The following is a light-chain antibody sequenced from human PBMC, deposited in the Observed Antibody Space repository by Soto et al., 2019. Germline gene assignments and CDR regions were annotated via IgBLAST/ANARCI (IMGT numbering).Light chain of an antibody. CDR2: DVS. CDR3: SSYISSNTPKGV. Sequence: QSVLTQTASVSGSPGQSISISCTGTSSDDGGYNYVSWYQQHPGKAPKLMIYDVSNRPSGVSNRFSGSKSGNTASLTISGLQAEDEADYYCSSYISSNTPKGVFGTGTKVTVL. CDR1: SSDDGGYNY. J-gene: IGLJ1*01. V-gene: IGLV2-14*01.